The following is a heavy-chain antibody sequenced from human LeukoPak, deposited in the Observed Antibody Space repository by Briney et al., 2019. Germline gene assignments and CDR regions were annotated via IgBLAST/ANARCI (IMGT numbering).Heavy chain of an antibody. V-gene: IGHV3-48*02. D-gene: IGHD2-21*02. CDR2: ISSSSSTI. CDR1: GFTFSSYS. Sequence: GGSLILSCAASGFTFSSYSMNWVRQAPRKGLEWVSYISSSSSTIYYADSVKGRFTISRDNAKNSLYLQMNSLRDEDTAVYYCARDSYCGGDCYSDYFDYWGQGTLVTVSS. CDR3: ARDSYCGGDCYSDYFDY. J-gene: IGHJ4*02.